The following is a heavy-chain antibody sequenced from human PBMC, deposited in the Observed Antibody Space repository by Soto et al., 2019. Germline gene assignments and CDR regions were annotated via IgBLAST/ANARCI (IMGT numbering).Heavy chain of an antibody. D-gene: IGHD3-16*01. V-gene: IGHV4-61*01. J-gene: IGHJ1*01. CDR2: IFYKGTT. CDR1: GGSVNSGTYY. Sequence: QVQLQESGPGLVQPSETLSLTCTVSGGSVNSGTYYWNWIRQPPGKGLEWIGYIFYKGTTSYNPSLESRVTFSVDTSTNLFSLKLTSVTAADTAMYYCARSYTLMVAALGEWGQGTLVTVSS. CDR3: ARSYTLMVAALGE.